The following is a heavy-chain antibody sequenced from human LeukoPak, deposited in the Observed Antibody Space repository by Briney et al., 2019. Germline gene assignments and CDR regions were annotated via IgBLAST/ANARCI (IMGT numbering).Heavy chain of an antibody. J-gene: IGHJ4*02. CDR2: INPNSGGT. CDR3: ARAGDYGDYLDDY. CDR1: GYTFTGYY. Sequence: ASVKVSCKASGYTFTGYYMHWVRQAPGQGLEWMGWINPNSGGTNYAQKFQGRVTITADKSTSTAYMELSSLRSEDTAVYYCARAGDYGDYLDDYWGQGTLVTVSS. V-gene: IGHV1-2*02. D-gene: IGHD4-17*01.